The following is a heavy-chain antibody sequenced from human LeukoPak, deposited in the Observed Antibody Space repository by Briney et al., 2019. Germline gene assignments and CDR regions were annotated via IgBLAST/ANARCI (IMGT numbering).Heavy chain of an antibody. CDR2: IYYSGST. V-gene: IGHV4-39*01. CDR1: GGSISSSSYY. Sequence: SETLSLTCTVSGGSISSSSYYWGWIRQPPGKGLEWIGSIYYSGSTYYNPSLKSRVTISVDTSKNQFSLKLSSVTAADTAVYYCASSYYYGSGSYDAFDIWGQGTMVTVSS. D-gene: IGHD3-10*01. CDR3: ASSYYYGSGSYDAFDI. J-gene: IGHJ3*02.